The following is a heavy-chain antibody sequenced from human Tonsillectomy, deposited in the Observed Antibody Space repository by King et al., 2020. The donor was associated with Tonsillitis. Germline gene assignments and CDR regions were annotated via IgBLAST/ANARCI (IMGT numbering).Heavy chain of an antibody. CDR1: GGPISSGGYY. D-gene: IGHD3-3*01. Sequence: VQLQESGPGLVKPSQTLSLTCTVSGGPISSGGYYWSWIRQHPGKVLEWIGYFYYSGNTYYTPSLKSRVTISVDTSKNQFSLMLDSVTAADTAVYYCARVTIFGVVPDAFDIWGQGTMVTVSS. CDR2: FYYSGNT. V-gene: IGHV4-31*03. CDR3: ARVTIFGVVPDAFDI. J-gene: IGHJ3*02.